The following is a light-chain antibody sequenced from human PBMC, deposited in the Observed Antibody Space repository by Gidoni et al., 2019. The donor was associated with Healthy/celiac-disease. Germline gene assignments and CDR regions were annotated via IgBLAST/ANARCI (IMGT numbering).Light chain of an antibody. CDR2: QDS. V-gene: IGLV3-1*01. CDR3: QAWDSSTGVV. CDR1: KLGDKY. Sequence: SYELTQPPSVSVSPGPKASITCSGDKLGDKYACWYQQNPGQSPVPVIYQDSKRPSGFPERFSGSNSGNTATLTIIGTQAMDEADYYCQAWDSSTGVVFGGGTKLTVL. J-gene: IGLJ2*01.